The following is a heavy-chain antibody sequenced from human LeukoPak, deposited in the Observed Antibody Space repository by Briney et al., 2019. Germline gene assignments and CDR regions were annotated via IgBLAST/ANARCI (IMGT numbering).Heavy chain of an antibody. V-gene: IGHV1-2*02. CDR3: ARDDLAPPDAFDI. J-gene: IGHJ3*02. D-gene: IGHD5-12*01. CDR1: GYTFTGDN. Sequence: GASVKVSCKASGYTFTGDNMHWVRQAPGQGLEWMGWINPNSGGTNYAQKFQGRVTMTRDTSISTAYMELSRLRSDDTAVYYCARDDLAPPDAFDIWGQGTMVTVSS. CDR2: INPNSGGT.